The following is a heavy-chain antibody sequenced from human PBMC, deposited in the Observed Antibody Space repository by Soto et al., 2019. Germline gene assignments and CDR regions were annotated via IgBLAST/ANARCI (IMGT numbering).Heavy chain of an antibody. CDR3: AKDLQPNTLTTCGP. V-gene: IGHV3-30*18. Sequence: QVQLVESGGGVVQPWRSLRLSCAASGFTFDSYGMHWVRQAPGKGLEWVAVISSDGNNKYYADSVKGRFTISREDFKNTLYLQMLSLRADDTAVYYCAKDLQPNTLTTCGPWGQGTLGTVSS. J-gene: IGHJ5*02. CDR1: GFTFDSYG. CDR2: ISSDGNNK. D-gene: IGHD4-17*01.